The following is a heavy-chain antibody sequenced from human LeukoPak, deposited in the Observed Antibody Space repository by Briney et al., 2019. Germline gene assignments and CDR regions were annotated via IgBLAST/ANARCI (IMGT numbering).Heavy chain of an antibody. V-gene: IGHV4-59*01. CDR3: ARGGYSYGYLLDY. D-gene: IGHD5-18*01. CDR1: GGSISSYY. CDR2: IYYSGST. J-gene: IGHJ4*02. Sequence: SETLSLTCTVSGGSISSYYWSWIRQPPGKGLEWIGCIYYSGSTNYNPSLKSRVTISVDTSKNQFSLKLSSVTAADTAVYYCARGGYSYGYLLDYWGQGTLVTVSS.